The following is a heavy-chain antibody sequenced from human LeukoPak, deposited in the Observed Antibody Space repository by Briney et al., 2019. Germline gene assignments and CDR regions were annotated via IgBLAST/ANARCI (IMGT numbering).Heavy chain of an antibody. D-gene: IGHD3-3*01. CDR1: GGTFISYA. V-gene: IGHV1-69*05. CDR2: IITIFGTA. J-gene: IGHJ4*02. CDR3: ARLNDFWSGYRTGRFDY. Sequence: GASVKVSCKASGGTFISYAISWVRQAPGQGLEWRGGIITIFGTANYAQKFQGRVTITTDESTSTAYMELSSLRSEDTAVYYCARLNDFWSGYRTGRFDYWGQGTLVTVSS.